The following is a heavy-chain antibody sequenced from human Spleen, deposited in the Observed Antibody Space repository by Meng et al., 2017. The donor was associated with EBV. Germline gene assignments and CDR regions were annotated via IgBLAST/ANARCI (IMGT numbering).Heavy chain of an antibody. CDR3: ATAHCSGGGCPGGS. CDR1: GDSIDSINW. CDR2: IYHSGHT. D-gene: IGHD2-15*01. J-gene: IGHJ5*02. Sequence: LHEAGPGVAMSSATLSLTSAVPGDSIDSINWWHWFRQTPWKGLEWIGEIYHSGHTNYNPSLRSRVIMSVDKSKNQFSLDLTSVTAADTAIYYCATAHCSGGGCPGGSWGQGTLVTVSS. V-gene: IGHV4-4*02.